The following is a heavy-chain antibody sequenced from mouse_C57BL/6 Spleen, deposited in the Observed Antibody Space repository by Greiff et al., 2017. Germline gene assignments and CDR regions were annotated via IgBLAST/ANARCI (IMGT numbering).Heavy chain of an antibody. J-gene: IGHJ2*01. V-gene: IGHV3-6*01. CDR2: ISYDGSN. Sequence: EVKLQESGPGLVKPSQSLSLTCSVTGYSITSGYYWNWIRQFPGNKLEWMGYISYDGSNNYNPSLKNRISITRDTSKNQFFLKLNSVTTEDTATYYCARRGNFPFDYWGQGTTLTVSS. CDR3: ARRGNFPFDY. D-gene: IGHD2-1*01. CDR1: GYSITSGYY.